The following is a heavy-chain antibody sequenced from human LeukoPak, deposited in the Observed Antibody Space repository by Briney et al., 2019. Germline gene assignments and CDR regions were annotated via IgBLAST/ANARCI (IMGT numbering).Heavy chain of an antibody. CDR3: ARSRLCTSCEGDYMDV. Sequence: GSSVKVSYRASGGTFSIYAIRWVRQARGQGREGMGGIIPIFGRANYTEKFQGRVTITADEYTSRAYMEVRRLRWGDTAVYYCARSRLCTSCEGDYMDVWGKGTTVTISS. CDR1: GGTFSIYA. J-gene: IGHJ6*03. V-gene: IGHV1-69*01. D-gene: IGHD2-2*01. CDR2: IIPIFGRA.